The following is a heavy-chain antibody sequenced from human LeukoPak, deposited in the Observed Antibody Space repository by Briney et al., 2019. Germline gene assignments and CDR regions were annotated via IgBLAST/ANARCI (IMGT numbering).Heavy chain of an antibody. V-gene: IGHV3-11*01. D-gene: IGHD2-2*01. CDR3: ASLGYCSSTSGYFGYYYYYMDV. CDR2: ISSSGSTI. CDR1: GFTFSDYY. J-gene: IGHJ6*03. Sequence: GGSLRLSCAASGFTFSDYYMSWIRQAPGKGLEWVSYISSSGSTIYYADSVKGRFTISRDNAKNSLYLQMNSLRAEDTAVYYCASLGYCSSTSGYFGYYYYYMDVWGKGTTVTVSS.